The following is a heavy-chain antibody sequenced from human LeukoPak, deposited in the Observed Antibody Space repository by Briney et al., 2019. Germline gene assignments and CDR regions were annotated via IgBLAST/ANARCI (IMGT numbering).Heavy chain of an antibody. CDR1: GFTFSSYS. Sequence: GGSLRLSCAASGFTFSSYSMNWVRQAPGKGLEWVAVISYDGSNKYYADSVKGRFTISRDNSKNTLYLQMNSLRAEDTAVYYCAKLLIAVADFDYWGQGTLVTVSS. J-gene: IGHJ4*02. D-gene: IGHD6-19*01. CDR3: AKLLIAVADFDY. V-gene: IGHV3-30*18. CDR2: ISYDGSNK.